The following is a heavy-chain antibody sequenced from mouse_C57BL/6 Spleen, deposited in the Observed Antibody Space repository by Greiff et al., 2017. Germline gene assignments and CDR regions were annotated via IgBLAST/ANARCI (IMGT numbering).Heavy chain of an antibody. J-gene: IGHJ3*01. D-gene: IGHD2-4*01. CDR1: GYTFTDYC. V-gene: IGHV1-26*01. Sequence: VQLQQSGPELVKPGASVKISCKASGYTFTDYCMHWVKQSHGQGLEWIGDIHPTDGDTIYNQKFKGKATLTVDKSSSTAYMELSSLTSEDAAVYYCARPVYYEDFAYWGQGTLVTVSA. CDR2: IHPTDGDT. CDR3: ARPVYYEDFAY.